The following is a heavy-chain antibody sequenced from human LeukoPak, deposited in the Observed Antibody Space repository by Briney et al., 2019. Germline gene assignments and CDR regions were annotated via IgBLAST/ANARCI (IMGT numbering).Heavy chain of an antibody. J-gene: IGHJ3*02. Sequence: ASVKVSCKASGYTFTSYDINWVRQATGQGLEWMGWMNPNSGNTGYARKFQGRVTITRNTSISTAYMELSSLRSEDTAVYYCARTAGELQRARAFDIWGQGTMVTVSS. CDR2: MNPNSGNT. CDR1: GYTFTSYD. CDR3: ARTAGELQRARAFDI. D-gene: IGHD1-26*01. V-gene: IGHV1-8*03.